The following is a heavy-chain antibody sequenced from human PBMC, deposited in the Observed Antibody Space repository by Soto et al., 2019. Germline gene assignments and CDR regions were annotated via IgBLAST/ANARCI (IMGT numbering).Heavy chain of an antibody. CDR2: IIPILGIA. V-gene: IGHV1-69*04. Sequence: ASVKVSCKASGGTFSSYTISWVRQAPGQGLEWMGRIIPILGIANYAQKFQGRVTITADKSTSTAYMELSSLRSEDTAVYYCARDSGQLVGGNYFDYWGQGTLVTVSS. CDR1: GGTFSSYT. D-gene: IGHD6-6*01. J-gene: IGHJ4*02. CDR3: ARDSGQLVGGNYFDY.